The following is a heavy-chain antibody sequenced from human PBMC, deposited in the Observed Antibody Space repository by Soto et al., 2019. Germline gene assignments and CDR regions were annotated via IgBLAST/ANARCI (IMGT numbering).Heavy chain of an antibody. CDR1: GGSISSSSYY. V-gene: IGHV4-39*01. D-gene: IGHD3-22*01. CDR3: ARIYYDGVFDY. J-gene: IGHJ4*02. CDR2: IYYSGST. Sequence: SETLSLTCTVSGGSISSSSYYWGWIRQPPGKGLEWIGSIYYSGSTYYNPSLKSRVTISVDTSKNQFSLKLSSVTAADTAVYYCARIYYDGVFDYWGQGTLVTVS.